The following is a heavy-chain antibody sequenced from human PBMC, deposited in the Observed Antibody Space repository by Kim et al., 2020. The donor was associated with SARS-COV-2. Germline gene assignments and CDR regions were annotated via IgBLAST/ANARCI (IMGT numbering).Heavy chain of an antibody. V-gene: IGHV4-39*07. CDR3: AREEPLGFWSGYYTNWFDP. Sequence: SRVPISVDTSKNQFSLKLSSVTAADTAVYYCAREEPLGFWSGYYTNWFDPWGQGTLVTVSS. D-gene: IGHD3-3*01. J-gene: IGHJ5*02.